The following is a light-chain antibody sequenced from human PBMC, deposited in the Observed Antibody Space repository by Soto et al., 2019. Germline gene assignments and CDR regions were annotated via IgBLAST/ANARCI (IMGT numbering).Light chain of an antibody. J-gene: IGKJ1*01. Sequence: EVVVTQYTVTLSVSPGERATLSCRASQNISRSLAWYQQKPGQGPSLLIYGTSTRAGGVPARFSGGGSGTEFTLTITSLQSEDFAVYYCHHYDCLLRPFCQVTKVAI. CDR1: QNISRS. CDR2: GTS. CDR3: HHYDCLLRP. V-gene: IGKV3-15*01.